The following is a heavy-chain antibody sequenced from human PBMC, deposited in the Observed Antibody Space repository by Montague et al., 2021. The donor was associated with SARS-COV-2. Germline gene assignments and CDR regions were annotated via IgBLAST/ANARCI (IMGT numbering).Heavy chain of an antibody. CDR2: IYYRGNT. V-gene: IGHV4-39*01. CDR3: ASVGIPACRGGDCYLRDHGSDV. D-gene: IGHD2-21*02. Sequence: SETLSLTCTVSGGSITSSAYFWSWIRQSPGKGLEWIGTIYYRGNTYSNPSLKSRLTISMDTSKGQVSRKINSVTAAETAVYLCASVGIPACRGGDCYLRDHGSDVWGQGTRVIVSS. J-gene: IGHJ6*02. CDR1: GGSITSSAYF.